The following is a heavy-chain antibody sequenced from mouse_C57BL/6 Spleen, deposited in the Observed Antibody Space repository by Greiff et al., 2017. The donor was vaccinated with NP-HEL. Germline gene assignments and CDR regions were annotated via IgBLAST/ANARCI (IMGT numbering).Heavy chain of an antibody. Sequence: VKVVESGPGLVQPSQSLSITCTVSGFSLTSYGVHWVRQSPGKGLEWLGVIWSGGSTDYNAAFISRLSISKDNSKSHVFFKMNSLQADDTAIYYCASLPEDYAMDYWGQGTSVTVSS. D-gene: IGHD5-5*01. V-gene: IGHV2-2*01. CDR2: IWSGGST. CDR3: ASLPEDYAMDY. J-gene: IGHJ4*01. CDR1: GFSLTSYG.